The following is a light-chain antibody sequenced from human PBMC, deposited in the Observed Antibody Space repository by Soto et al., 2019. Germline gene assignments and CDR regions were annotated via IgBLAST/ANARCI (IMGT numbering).Light chain of an antibody. CDR2: GNT. CDR3: AAWDDSLNGLV. CDR1: SSNIGAGYD. V-gene: IGLV1-40*01. J-gene: IGLJ2*01. Sequence: QSVLTQPPSVSGAPGQRVTISCTGSSSNIGAGYDVHWYQHLPGTAPKLLIYGNTNRPSAVPARFSGSKSGTSASLAITGLQADDEADYYCAAWDDSLNGLVFGGGTKLTVL.